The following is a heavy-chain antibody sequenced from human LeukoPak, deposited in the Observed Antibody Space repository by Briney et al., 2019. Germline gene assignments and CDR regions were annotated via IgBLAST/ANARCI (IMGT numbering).Heavy chain of an antibody. CDR3: ARVDSSGWNYYFDF. D-gene: IGHD6-19*01. J-gene: IGHJ4*02. CDR2: LSPNSGDT. CDR1: GYTFTDYY. Sequence: ASVKVSCKASGYTFTDYYIHWVRQAPGQGREWMGWLSPNSGDTNYAQTFQGRVTMTRDTSISTAYMELSSLRPDDTALYYCARVDSSGWNYYFDFWGQGTLVTVSS. V-gene: IGHV1-2*02.